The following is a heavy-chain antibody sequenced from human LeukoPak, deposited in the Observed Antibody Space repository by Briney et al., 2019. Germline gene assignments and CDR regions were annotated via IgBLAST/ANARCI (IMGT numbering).Heavy chain of an antibody. J-gene: IGHJ4*02. Sequence: GGSLRLSCAASGFTFDDYAMHWVRQAPGKGLEWVSGISWNSGSIGYADSVKGRFTISRDNAKNSLYLQMNSLRAEDTALYYCAKSSLVGEYYYYFDYWGQGTLVTVSS. V-gene: IGHV3-9*01. CDR3: AKSSLVGEYYYYFDY. CDR1: GFTFDDYA. D-gene: IGHD2/OR15-2a*01. CDR2: ISWNSGSI.